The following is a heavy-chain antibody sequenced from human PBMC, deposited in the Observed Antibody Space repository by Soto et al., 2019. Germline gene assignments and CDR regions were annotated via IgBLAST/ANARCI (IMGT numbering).Heavy chain of an antibody. V-gene: IGHV1-46*01. CDR2: INPHGGST. J-gene: IGHJ5*02. CDR1: RDTFTSYY. Sequence: ASVKVSCKAPRDTFTSYYINWVRQAPGQGLEWMGVINPHGGSTAYAQKFKGRVTLTRDTSASTVYMEVSSLTSEDTAMYYCARSSGGNFCLIIEGTNWFDPCGQGTLVAVSA. CDR3: ARSSGGNFCLIIEGTNWFDP. D-gene: IGHD1-26*01.